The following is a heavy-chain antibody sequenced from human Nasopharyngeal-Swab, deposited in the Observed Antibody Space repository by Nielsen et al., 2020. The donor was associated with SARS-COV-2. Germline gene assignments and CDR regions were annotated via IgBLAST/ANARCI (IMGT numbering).Heavy chain of an antibody. CDR3: ARAPHTIFGVVTTFDY. CDR1: GGSVSSDIYS. J-gene: IGHJ4*02. V-gene: IGHV4-61*01. D-gene: IGHD3-3*01. Sequence: GSLRLSCTVSGGSVSSDIYSWSWIRQPPGKGLEWIGYVVYSGRTNYNPSLKSRVTISVDTSKNQFSLKLSSVTAADTAVYYCARAPHTIFGVVTTFDYWGQGTLVTVSS. CDR2: VVYSGRT.